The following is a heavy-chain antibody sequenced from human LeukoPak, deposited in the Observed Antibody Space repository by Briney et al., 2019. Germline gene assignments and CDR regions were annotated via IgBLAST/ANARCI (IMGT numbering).Heavy chain of an antibody. CDR1: GFTFSGYY. D-gene: IGHD3-10*01. CDR2: INPKSGGT. Sequence: ASVKVSCKASGFTFSGYYMHWVRQVLGQGLEWMGWINPKSGGTNYAQKFQGRVTMTRDTSINTVYMELSRLRSDDTAVYYCARVRRFGELSTFWRGRRSDYFDYWGQGTLVTVSS. J-gene: IGHJ4*02. V-gene: IGHV1-2*02. CDR3: ARVRRFGELSTFWRGRRSDYFDY.